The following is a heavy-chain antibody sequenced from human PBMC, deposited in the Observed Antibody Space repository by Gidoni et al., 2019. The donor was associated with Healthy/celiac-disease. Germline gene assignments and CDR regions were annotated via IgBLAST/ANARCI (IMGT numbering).Heavy chain of an antibody. CDR3: ARRMGITISTMDV. CDR2: IKQDGSEK. V-gene: IGHV3-7*01. J-gene: IGHJ6*03. D-gene: IGHD3-3*01. Sequence: EVQLVESGGGLVQPGGSLRLSFAASGFTFSRYWMSWVRQAPGKGLVWVANIKQDGSEKYYVDSVKGRFTISRDNAKNSMYLQMNSLRAEDTAVYYCARRMGITISTMDVWGKGTTVTVSS. CDR1: GFTFSRYW.